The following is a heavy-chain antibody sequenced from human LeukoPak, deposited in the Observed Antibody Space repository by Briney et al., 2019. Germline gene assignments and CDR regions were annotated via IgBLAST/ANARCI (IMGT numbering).Heavy chain of an antibody. D-gene: IGHD5-18*01. J-gene: IGHJ5*02. CDR2: IYSGGGA. CDR1: GFTVSNNY. Sequence: PGGSLRLSCAASGFTVSNNYMTWVRQAPGKGLEWVSIIYSGGGASYADSVKGRFTISRDISKNTLFLQMSSLRAEDTAVYCCARTYTYAYDRWGQGTLVTVSS. CDR3: ARTYTYAYDR. V-gene: IGHV3-66*01.